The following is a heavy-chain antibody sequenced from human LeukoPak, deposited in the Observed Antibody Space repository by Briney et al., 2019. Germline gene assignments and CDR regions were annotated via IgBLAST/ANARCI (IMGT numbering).Heavy chain of an antibody. J-gene: IGHJ4*02. Sequence: PSETLSLTCTVSGGSVSSSSHYWAWIRRPPGKGLEWTGSINYSGSTYYNPSLKSRVTISVDTSKNQFSLKLSSVTAADTAVYYCARLFLSGDSSGYYSGFDYWGQGTLVTASS. V-gene: IGHV4-39*07. CDR1: GGSVSSSSHY. CDR2: INYSGST. CDR3: ARLFLSGDSSGYYSGFDY. D-gene: IGHD3-22*01.